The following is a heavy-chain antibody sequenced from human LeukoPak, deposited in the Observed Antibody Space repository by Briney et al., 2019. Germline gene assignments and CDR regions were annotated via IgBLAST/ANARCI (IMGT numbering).Heavy chain of an antibody. CDR2: ISPDSNYK. CDR3: ARVSYCGGDCYYFDY. Sequence: GGSLRLSCAASGFTFSTYSMNWLRLAPGKGLEWVSSISPDSNYKYYVDSVKGRFTISRDNAKNSLYLQMNSLRAEDTAVYYCARVSYCGGDCYYFDYWGQGTLDTVSS. J-gene: IGHJ4*02. D-gene: IGHD2-21*01. V-gene: IGHV3-21*01. CDR1: GFTFSTYS.